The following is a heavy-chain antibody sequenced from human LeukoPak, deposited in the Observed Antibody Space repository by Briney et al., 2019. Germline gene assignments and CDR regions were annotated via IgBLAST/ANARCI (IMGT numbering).Heavy chain of an antibody. V-gene: IGHV4-4*07. J-gene: IGHJ3*02. CDR3: ARDGVVIILDAFDI. CDR2: IYTSGST. CDR1: GGSISSYY. Sequence: PSETLSLTCTVSGGSISSYYWSWIRQPAGKGLEWIGRIYTSGSTNYNPSLKSRVTMSVDTSKNQFSLKLSSVTAADTAVYYCARDGVVIILDAFDIWGQGTMVTVSS. D-gene: IGHD3-3*01.